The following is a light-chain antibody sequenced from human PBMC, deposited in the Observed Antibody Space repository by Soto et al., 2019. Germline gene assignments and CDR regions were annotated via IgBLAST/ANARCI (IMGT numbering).Light chain of an antibody. V-gene: IGKV1-5*02. CDR1: QSVSTR. J-gene: IGKJ1*01. CDR2: DAS. Sequence: DIQMTQSPSSLSASVGDRVTIILRASQSVSTRLAWYQQKPGKAPKVLIYDASSLEGGVPSRFTGSGSGTEFTLTISSLQPDDFATYYCQQYSVYWTFGQGTKVDIK. CDR3: QQYSVYWT.